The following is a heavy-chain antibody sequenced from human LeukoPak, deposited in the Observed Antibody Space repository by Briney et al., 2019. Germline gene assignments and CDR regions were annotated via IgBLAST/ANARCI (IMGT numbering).Heavy chain of an antibody. Sequence: SETLSLTCAVYGGSFSGYYWSWIRQPPGKGLEWIGEINHSGSTNYNPSLKSRVTISVDTSKNQFSLKLSSVTAADTAVYYCARLTRHIVAVPAAMPQFDPWGQGTLVTVSS. D-gene: IGHD2-2*01. V-gene: IGHV4-34*01. CDR1: GGSFSGYY. CDR3: ARLTRHIVAVPAAMPQFDP. CDR2: INHSGST. J-gene: IGHJ5*02.